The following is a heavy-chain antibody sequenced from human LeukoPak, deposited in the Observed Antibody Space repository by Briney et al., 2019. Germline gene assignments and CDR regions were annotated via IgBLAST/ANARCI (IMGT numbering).Heavy chain of an antibody. CDR1: GYTFSGHY. V-gene: IGHV1-2*04. J-gene: IGHJ4*02. CDR2: INPNSGGT. D-gene: IGHD6-19*01. Sequence: ASVKVSCKASGYTFSGHYLHWVRQAPGQGLEWMGWINPNSGGTNYAQKFQGWVTMTRDTSISTAYMELSRLRSDDTAVYYCARDSSGWLVYRTYFDYWGQGTLVTVSS. CDR3: ARDSSGWLVYRTYFDY.